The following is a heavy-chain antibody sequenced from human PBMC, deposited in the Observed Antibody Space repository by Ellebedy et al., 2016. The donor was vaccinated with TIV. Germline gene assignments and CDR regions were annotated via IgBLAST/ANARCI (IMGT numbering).Heavy chain of an antibody. J-gene: IGHJ4*02. V-gene: IGHV3-20*03. Sequence: GGSLRLSXAGPGFRFDDYAMSWVRQVPGKGLEWVSGIDWIGDQRHYHDSVKGRFTISRDNANNSVHLQMKSLRAEDTAVYFCARVVNGDYFFDYWGQGTLVTVSS. CDR2: IDWIGDQR. CDR3: ARVVNGDYFFDY. D-gene: IGHD4-17*01. CDR1: GFRFDDYA.